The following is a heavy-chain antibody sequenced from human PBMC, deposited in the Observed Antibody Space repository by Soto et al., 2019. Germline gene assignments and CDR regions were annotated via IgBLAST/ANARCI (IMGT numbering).Heavy chain of an antibody. CDR2: ISGGGTTT. Sequence: QVLLVESGGGLVEPGGSLRLSCAASGFSFSDHYMTWIRQAPGKGLEWVSKISGGGTTTYYADSVKGRFTVSRDNAKNSLYLQMNSLRTEDTAVYYCAGDPYYYGSAFWGQGTLVTVSS. J-gene: IGHJ4*02. CDR1: GFSFSDHY. D-gene: IGHD3-10*01. CDR3: AGDPYYYGSAF. V-gene: IGHV3-11*01.